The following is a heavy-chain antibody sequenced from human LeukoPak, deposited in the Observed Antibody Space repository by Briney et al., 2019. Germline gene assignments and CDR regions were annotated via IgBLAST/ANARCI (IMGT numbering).Heavy chain of an antibody. Sequence: SETLSLTCTVSGGSISSGSYYWSWIRQPAGKGLEWIGRIYTSGSTNYNPSLKSRVTISVDTSKNQFSLKLSSVTAADTAVYYCAIDENGGYDFLPYWYFDIWGRGTLVTVSS. CDR2: IYTSGST. CDR1: GGSISSGSYY. J-gene: IGHJ2*01. CDR3: AIDENGGYDFLPYWYFDI. D-gene: IGHD5-12*01. V-gene: IGHV4-61*02.